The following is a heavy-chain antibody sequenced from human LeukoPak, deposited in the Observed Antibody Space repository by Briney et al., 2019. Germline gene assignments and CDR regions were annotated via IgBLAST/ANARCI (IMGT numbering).Heavy chain of an antibody. CDR1: GGSIGSYY. CDR3: ARQPIAAAGGDYFDY. J-gene: IGHJ4*02. CDR2: IYYSGST. D-gene: IGHD6-13*01. V-gene: IGHV4-59*07. Sequence: PSDTLSLICTVSGGSIGSYYWSWIRQPPGKGLEWIGYIYYSGSTNYNPSLKSRVTISVDTSKNQFSLKLSSVTAADTAVYYCARQPIAAAGGDYFDYRGQGTLVTVSS.